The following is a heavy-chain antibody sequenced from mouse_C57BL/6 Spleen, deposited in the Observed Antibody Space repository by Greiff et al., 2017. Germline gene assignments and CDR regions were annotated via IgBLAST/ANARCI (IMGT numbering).Heavy chain of an antibody. Sequence: QVQLKESGPGLVAPSQSLSITCTVSGFSLTSYAISWVRQPPGKGLEWLGVIWTGGGTNYNSALKSRLSISKDNSKSQVFLKMNSLHTDDTARYYGASLRVYDGYPAWFAYWGQGTLVTVSA. CDR3: ASLRVYDGYPAWFAY. CDR2: IWTGGGT. CDR1: GFSLTSYA. D-gene: IGHD2-3*01. V-gene: IGHV2-9-1*01. J-gene: IGHJ3*01.